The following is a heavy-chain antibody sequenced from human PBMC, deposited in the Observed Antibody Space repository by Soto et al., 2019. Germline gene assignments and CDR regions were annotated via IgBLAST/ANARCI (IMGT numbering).Heavy chain of an antibody. CDR3: ARGWYYGSGSPFDP. Sequence: QVQLVQSGAEVKKPGASVKVSCKASGYTFTSYDINWVRQATGQGLEWMGWMNPNSGNTGSAQKFQGRVTMTRNTSIRTAYMELRSLRSEDTAVYYCARGWYYGSGSPFDPWGQGPLVTVSS. J-gene: IGHJ5*02. D-gene: IGHD3-10*01. CDR2: MNPNSGNT. CDR1: GYTFTSYD. V-gene: IGHV1-8*01.